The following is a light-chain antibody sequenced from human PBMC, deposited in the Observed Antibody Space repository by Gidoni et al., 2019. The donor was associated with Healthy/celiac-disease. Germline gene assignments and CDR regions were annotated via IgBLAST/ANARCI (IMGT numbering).Light chain of an antibody. CDR2: DDS. V-gene: IGLV3-21*02. CDR3: QVWDSSSDHVV. CDR1: NIRSKS. J-gene: IGLJ2*01. Sequence: SYVLTQPPSVSVAPGQTARITCGGNNIRSKSVHWYQQKPGQAPVLVVYDDSDRPSGVPELFSGSNSGNTATLPISRFEAGDEADYYCQVWDSSSDHVVFVGGTKLTVL.